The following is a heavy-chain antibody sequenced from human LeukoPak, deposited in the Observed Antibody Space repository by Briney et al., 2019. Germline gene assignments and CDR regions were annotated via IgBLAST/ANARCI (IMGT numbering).Heavy chain of an antibody. Sequence: QPGRSLRLSCAASGFTFSSYGMHWVRQAPGKGLEWVAVISYDGSNKYYADSVKGRFTISRDNSKNTLYPQMNSLRAEDTAVYYCAKDSSGYRNYFDYWGQGTLVTVSS. CDR2: ISYDGSNK. D-gene: IGHD3-22*01. V-gene: IGHV3-30*18. CDR1: GFTFSSYG. J-gene: IGHJ4*02. CDR3: AKDSSGYRNYFDY.